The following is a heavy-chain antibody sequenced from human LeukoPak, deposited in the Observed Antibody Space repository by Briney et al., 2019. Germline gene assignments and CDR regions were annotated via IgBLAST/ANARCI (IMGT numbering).Heavy chain of an antibody. D-gene: IGHD5-18*01. CDR3: ARGGYSYGYSSGAYYFDY. J-gene: IGHJ4*02. Sequence: GGSLRLSCAASGFTFSSYGMHWVRQAPGKGLERVAVIWYDGSNKYYADSVKGRFTISRDNSKNTLYLQMNSLRAEDTAVYYCARGGYSYGYSSGAYYFDYWGQGTLVTVSS. V-gene: IGHV3-33*01. CDR1: GFTFSSYG. CDR2: IWYDGSNK.